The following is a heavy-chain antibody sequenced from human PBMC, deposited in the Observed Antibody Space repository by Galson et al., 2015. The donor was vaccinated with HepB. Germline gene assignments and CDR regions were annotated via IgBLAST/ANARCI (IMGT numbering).Heavy chain of an antibody. J-gene: IGHJ4*02. CDR2: ISSSGSTI. CDR3: ARRGQEYYDFWSGYWGPYFDY. V-gene: IGHV3-48*03. D-gene: IGHD3-3*01. CDR1: GFTFSSYE. Sequence: SLRLSCAASGFTFSSYEMNWVRQAPGKGLEWVSYISSSGSTIYYADSVKGRFTISRDNAKNSLYLQMNSLRAEDTAVYYCARRGQEYYDFWSGYWGPYFDYWGQGTLVTVSS.